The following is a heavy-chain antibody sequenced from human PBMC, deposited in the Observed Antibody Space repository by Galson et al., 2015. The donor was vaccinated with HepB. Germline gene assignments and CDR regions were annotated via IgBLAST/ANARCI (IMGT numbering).Heavy chain of an antibody. J-gene: IGHJ2*01. CDR1: GFTVSSNY. V-gene: IGHV3-53*01. D-gene: IGHD4-17*01. Sequence: SLRLSCAASGFTVSSNYMSWVRQAPGKGPEWVSVIYSGGSTYYADSVKGRFTISRDNFKKMAYLQMNSLRAEDTAVYYCARDRVLRSLGYWYFDLWGRGTLVTVSS. CDR3: ARDRVLRSLGYWYFDL. CDR2: IYSGGST.